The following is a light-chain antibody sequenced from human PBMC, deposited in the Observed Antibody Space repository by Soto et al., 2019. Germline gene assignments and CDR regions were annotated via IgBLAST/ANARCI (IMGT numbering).Light chain of an antibody. CDR1: SGSIASNY. Sequence: NFMLTQPHSVSESPGKTVTISCTGSSGSIASNYVQWYQQRPGSAPTTVIYDDYQRTSGVPDRFSGSIDSSSNSASLTISGLKPEDEAEYYCQSFDSTNRGVVFGGGTQLTVL. CDR3: QSFDSTNRGVV. V-gene: IGLV6-57*02. CDR2: DDY. J-gene: IGLJ2*01.